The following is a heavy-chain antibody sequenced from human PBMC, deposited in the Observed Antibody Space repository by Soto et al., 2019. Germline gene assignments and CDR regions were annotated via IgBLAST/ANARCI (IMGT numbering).Heavy chain of an antibody. V-gene: IGHV1-18*01. J-gene: IGHJ4*02. Sequence: ASVKVSCKASGYTFTSYAMHWVRQAPGQGLEWMGWISAYNGNTNYAQKLQGRVTMTTDTSTSTAYMELRSLRSDDTAVYYCARTPSFFGYCSGGSCFPFDYWGQGTLVTVSS. CDR2: ISAYNGNT. D-gene: IGHD2-15*01. CDR3: ARTPSFFGYCSGGSCFPFDY. CDR1: GYTFTSYA.